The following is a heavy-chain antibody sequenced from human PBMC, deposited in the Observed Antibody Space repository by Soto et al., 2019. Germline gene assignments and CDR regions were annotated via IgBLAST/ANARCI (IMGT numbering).Heavy chain of an antibody. CDR1: GYTFTSYG. J-gene: IGHJ5*02. Sequence: QVQLVQSGAEVKKPGASVKVSCKASGYTFTSYGISWVRQAPGQGLEWMGWISAYNGNTNYAQKLQGRVTMTTDTSTSTAYMGLRSLRSDDTAVYYCARLRGIVGANPNNWFDPWGQGTLVTVSS. D-gene: IGHD1-26*01. V-gene: IGHV1-18*01. CDR2: ISAYNGNT. CDR3: ARLRGIVGANPNNWFDP.